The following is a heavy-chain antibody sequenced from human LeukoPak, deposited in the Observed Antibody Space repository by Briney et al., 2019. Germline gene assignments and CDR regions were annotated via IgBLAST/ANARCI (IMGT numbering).Heavy chain of an antibody. CDR3: APTRDCGGDCYPDC. CDR1: GYTLTSYD. D-gene: IGHD2-21*02. Sequence: ASVKASCKASGYTLTSYDINWVGQAIGQGLDWLGWMNPTSGNTGYAQKYQGRVTITRNTSIRTAYMKLSSLRSEDTAVYYCAPTRDCGGDCYPDCCGQGTLVTVSS. J-gene: IGHJ4*02. V-gene: IGHV1-8*01. CDR2: MNPTSGNT.